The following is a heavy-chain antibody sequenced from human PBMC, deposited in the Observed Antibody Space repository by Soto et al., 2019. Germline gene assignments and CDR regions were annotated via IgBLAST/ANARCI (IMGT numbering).Heavy chain of an antibody. D-gene: IGHD4-17*01. CDR2: IKQDGSEK. CDR3: ARVNYGDYYYYYMDV. J-gene: IGHJ6*03. V-gene: IGHV3-7*01. CDR1: GFSFNTYW. Sequence: GGSLRLSCGASGFSFNTYWMGWVRQAPGKGLKRVANIKQDGSEKSYVNSVKGRFTFSRDNAKDSLYLQMDSLRAEDTAVYYCARVNYGDYYYYYMDVWGKGT.